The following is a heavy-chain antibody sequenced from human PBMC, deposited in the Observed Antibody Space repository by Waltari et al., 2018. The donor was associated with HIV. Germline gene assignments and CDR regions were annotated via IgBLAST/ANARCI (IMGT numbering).Heavy chain of an antibody. CDR3: ARDARWPFHYFDY. Sequence: QVQLVESGGGVVQPGRSLRLSCAASGSTFSNYAIHWVRQAPGKGLEWVAVISYDGSNKYYADSVKGRFTISRDNSKNTLYLQMNSLRAEDTAVYYCARDARWPFHYFDYWGQGTLVTVSS. D-gene: IGHD2-15*01. CDR2: ISYDGSNK. J-gene: IGHJ4*02. CDR1: GSTFSNYA. V-gene: IGHV3-30*01.